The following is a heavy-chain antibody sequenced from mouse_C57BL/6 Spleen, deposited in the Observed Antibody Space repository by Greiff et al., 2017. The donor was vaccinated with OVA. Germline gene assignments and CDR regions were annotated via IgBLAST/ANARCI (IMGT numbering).Heavy chain of an antibody. Sequence: EVKLLESGPGLVKPSQSLSLTCSVTGYSITSGYYWNWIRQYPGNKLEWMGYISYDGSNNYNPSLKNRISITRDTSKNQFFLKLNSVTTEDTATYYCAREGGSSGYNYWGQGTTLTVSS. D-gene: IGHD3-2*02. CDR3: AREGGSSGYNY. CDR1: GYSITSGYY. J-gene: IGHJ2*01. CDR2: ISYDGSN. V-gene: IGHV3-6*01.